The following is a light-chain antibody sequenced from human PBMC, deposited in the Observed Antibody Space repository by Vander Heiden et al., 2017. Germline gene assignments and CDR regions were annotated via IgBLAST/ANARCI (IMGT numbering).Light chain of an antibody. CDR3: QQDNSYSPG. CDR2: KAS. CDR1: QSISSW. Sequence: DIQMTQSPSTLSASVGDRVTITYRASQSISSWLAWYQQKPGKAPKLLIYKASSLESGVPSRFSGSGSGTEFTLTISSLQPDDFATYYCQQDNSYSPGFGQGTKLEIK. J-gene: IGKJ2*03. V-gene: IGKV1-5*03.